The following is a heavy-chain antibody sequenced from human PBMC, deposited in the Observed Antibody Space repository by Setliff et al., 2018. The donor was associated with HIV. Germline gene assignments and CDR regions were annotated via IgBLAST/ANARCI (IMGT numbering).Heavy chain of an antibody. CDR2: IYQSGST. CDR3: ARFSADRDLYYGMDV. J-gene: IGHJ6*02. Sequence: SETLSLTCAVSGGSISSSNWWSWVRQPPGKGLEWIGDIYQSGSTNYNPSLQSRVTISVDKSKNQFSLKLHSVTAAATAIYYCARFSADRDLYYGMDVWGQGTTVTVSS. CDR1: GGSISSSNW. V-gene: IGHV4-4*02.